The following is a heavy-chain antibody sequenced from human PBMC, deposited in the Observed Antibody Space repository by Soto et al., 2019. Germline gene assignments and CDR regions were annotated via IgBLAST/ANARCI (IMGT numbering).Heavy chain of an antibody. CDR3: AREGPMARGGAPSYYSGMDV. D-gene: IGHD3-10*01. Sequence: QVQLVQSGAEVREPWASVKVSCTTSGYTFTTYYIHWVRQDPGQGLEWMGIINPAGGSTTYPQKFQARVTMTRDTSTSTVYMELTSLRSDDTAVYYCAREGPMARGGAPSYYSGMDVWGQGTTVAVSS. CDR1: GYTFTTYY. J-gene: IGHJ6*02. CDR2: INPAGGST. V-gene: IGHV1-46*01.